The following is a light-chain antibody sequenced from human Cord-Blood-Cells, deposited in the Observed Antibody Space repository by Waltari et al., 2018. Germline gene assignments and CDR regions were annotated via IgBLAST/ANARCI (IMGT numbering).Light chain of an antibody. CDR1: QSVSSN. Sequence: EIVMTQSPATLSVSPGERATLSCSASQSVSSNLAWYQQKPCQAPRLLIYGASTRATGIPARFSGSGSGTEFTLTISSLQSEDFAVYYCQQYNNWPHTFGQGTKLEIK. CDR3: QQYNNWPHT. V-gene: IGKV3-15*01. CDR2: GAS. J-gene: IGKJ2*01.